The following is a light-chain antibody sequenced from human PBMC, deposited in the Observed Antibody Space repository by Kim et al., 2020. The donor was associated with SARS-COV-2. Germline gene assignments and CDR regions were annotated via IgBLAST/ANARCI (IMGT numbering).Light chain of an antibody. CDR2: EDT. CDR3: QAWDSSTVV. Sequence: VSPGQTAIIPCSGDKLGDKYACWYQQKPGQSHVLVISEDTKRPSGIPERFSGSNSGNTATLTISGTQAMDEADYYCQAWDSSTVVFGGGTQLTVL. J-gene: IGLJ3*02. V-gene: IGLV3-1*01. CDR1: KLGDKY.